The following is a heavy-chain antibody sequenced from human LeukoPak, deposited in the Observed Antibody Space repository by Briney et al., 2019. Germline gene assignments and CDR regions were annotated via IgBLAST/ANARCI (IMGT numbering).Heavy chain of an antibody. CDR3: ARDPVEYGLFGDIKSNSD. V-gene: IGHV4-39*07. Sequence: PSETLSLTCTVSGGSISSSSYYWGWIRQPPGKGLEWIGSIYYSGSTYYNPSLKSRVTISVDTSKNQFSLKLSSVTAADTAVYYCARDPVEYGLFGDIKSNSDWGQGTLVTVSS. D-gene: IGHD3-10*01. CDR2: IYYSGST. J-gene: IGHJ4*02. CDR1: GGSISSSSYY.